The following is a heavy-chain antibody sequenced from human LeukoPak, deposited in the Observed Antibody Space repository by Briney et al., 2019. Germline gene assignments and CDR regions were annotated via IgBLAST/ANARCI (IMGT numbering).Heavy chain of an antibody. CDR1: GFTFSNYA. J-gene: IGHJ4*02. V-gene: IGHV3-30-3*01. D-gene: IGHD1-26*01. CDR2: ISYDGSNK. Sequence: PGGSLRLSCAASGFTFSNYAMHWVRQAPGKGLEWVAVISYDGSNKYYADSVKGRFTISRDNSKNTLYLQMNSLRAVDTAVYYCARGGTYSHLHFDYWGQGTLVTVSS. CDR3: ARGGTYSHLHFDY.